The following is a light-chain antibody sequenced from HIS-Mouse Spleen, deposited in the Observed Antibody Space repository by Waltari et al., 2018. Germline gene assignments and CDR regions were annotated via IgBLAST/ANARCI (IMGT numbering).Light chain of an antibody. V-gene: IGLV3-10*01. CDR1: ALPKKY. J-gene: IGLJ2*01. CDR3: YSTDSSGNHRV. CDR2: EGS. Sequence: SYELTQPPSVSVSPGQTARITCPGDALPKKYAYWYQQKSGQAPVLVIYEGSKRPSGIPERFAGSSAGTMATLTISGAKVEDEADYYCYSTDSSGNHRVFGGGTKLTVL.